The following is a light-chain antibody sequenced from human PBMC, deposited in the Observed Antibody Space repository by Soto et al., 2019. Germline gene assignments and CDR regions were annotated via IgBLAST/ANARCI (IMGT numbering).Light chain of an antibody. J-gene: IGKJ1*01. CDR1: QSSNTW. CDR3: QHSSTWT. Sequence: DIQMTQSPSTLSASVGDRVTITCRASQSSNTWLAWYQQRPGKAPKLLIYKASSLEGGVPSRFSGSGSGTEFTLTISSLQPEDFATYYCQHSSTWTFGQGTKVDIK. CDR2: KAS. V-gene: IGKV1-5*03.